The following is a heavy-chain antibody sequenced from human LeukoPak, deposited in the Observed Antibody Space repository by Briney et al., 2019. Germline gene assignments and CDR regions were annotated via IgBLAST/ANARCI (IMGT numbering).Heavy chain of an antibody. V-gene: IGHV4-59*01. D-gene: IGHD5-18*01. Sequence: SETLSLTCTVSGGSISSYYWSWTRQPPGKGLEWIGYIYYSGSTNYNPSLKSRVTISVDTSKDQFSLKLSSVTAADTAVYYCARAWDTAMVNYYYGMDVWGQGTTVTVSS. CDR1: GGSISSYY. CDR2: IYYSGST. J-gene: IGHJ6*02. CDR3: ARAWDTAMVNYYYGMDV.